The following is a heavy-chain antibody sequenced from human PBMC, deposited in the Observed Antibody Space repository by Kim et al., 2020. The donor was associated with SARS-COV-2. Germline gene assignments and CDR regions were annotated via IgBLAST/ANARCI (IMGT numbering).Heavy chain of an antibody. CDR1: GFTFGDYA. CDR3: TREKPGYDILTGLIDY. V-gene: IGHV3-49*03. D-gene: IGHD3-9*01. Sequence: GGSLRLSCTASGFTFGDYAMSWFRQAPGKGLEWVGFIRSKAYGGTTEYAASVKGRFTISRDDSKSIAYLQMNSLKTEDTAVYYCTREKPGYDILTGLIDYWGQGTLVTVSS. CDR2: IRSKAYGGTT. J-gene: IGHJ4*02.